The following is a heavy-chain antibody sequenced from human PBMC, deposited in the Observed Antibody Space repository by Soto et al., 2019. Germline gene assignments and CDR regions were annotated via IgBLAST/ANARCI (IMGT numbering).Heavy chain of an antibody. CDR3: ARDIGSYAYGEGY. V-gene: IGHV4-4*07. CDR1: GGSINSYW. D-gene: IGHD3-10*01. J-gene: IGHJ4*02. Sequence: SETLSLTCIVSGGSINSYWWSWIRQPAGKGLEWIGRVYSSGTTDYNPSLNSRATMSVETSKNQFSLKLSSVTAADTAVYYCARDIGSYAYGEGYWGQGIQVTVSS. CDR2: VYSSGTT.